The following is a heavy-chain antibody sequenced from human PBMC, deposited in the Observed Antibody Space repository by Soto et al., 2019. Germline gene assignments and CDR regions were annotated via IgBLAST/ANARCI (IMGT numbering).Heavy chain of an antibody. D-gene: IGHD1-1*01. J-gene: IGHJ4*02. Sequence: ALVKVSGKASGYTFTSYYMHWVRQAPGQGLEWMGIINPSGGSTSYAQKFQGRVTMTRDTSTSTVYMELSSLRSEDTAVYYCARGGPVRYFDYWGQGTLVTVSS. V-gene: IGHV1-46*01. CDR1: GYTFTSYY. CDR3: ARGGPVRYFDY. CDR2: INPSGGST.